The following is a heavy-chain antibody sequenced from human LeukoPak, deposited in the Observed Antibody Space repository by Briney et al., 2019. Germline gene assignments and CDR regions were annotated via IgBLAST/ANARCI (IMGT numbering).Heavy chain of an antibody. CDR3: AKDRSYYDSSGYYPNAFDI. Sequence: PGGSLRLSCAASGFTFSSYAMSWVRQARGKGLEWVSAISGSGGSTYYADSVKGRFTISRDNSKNTLYLQMNSLRAEDTAVYYCAKDRSYYDSSGYYPNAFDIWGQGKMVTVSS. J-gene: IGHJ3*02. CDR1: GFTFSSYA. V-gene: IGHV3-23*01. D-gene: IGHD3-22*01. CDR2: ISGSGGST.